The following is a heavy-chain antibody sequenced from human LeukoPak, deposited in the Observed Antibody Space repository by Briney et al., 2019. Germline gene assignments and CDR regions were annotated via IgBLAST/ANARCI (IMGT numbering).Heavy chain of an antibody. J-gene: IGHJ4*02. CDR1: GFTFSSSA. CDR2: ISGSGSGGST. V-gene: IGHV3-23*01. Sequence: GGSLRLSCAASGFTFSSSAMSWVRQAPGKGLEWVSSISGSGSGGSTYYADSVKGRFTISRDNSKNTLYLQMNSLRAEDTAIYYCARNRYYYDSSGYYPVDYWGQGTLVTVSS. CDR3: ARNRYYYDSSGYYPVDY. D-gene: IGHD3-22*01.